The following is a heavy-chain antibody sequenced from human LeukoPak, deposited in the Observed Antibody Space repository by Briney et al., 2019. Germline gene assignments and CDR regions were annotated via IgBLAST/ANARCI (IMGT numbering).Heavy chain of an antibody. CDR2: ISSSGSTI. V-gene: IGHV3-48*04. J-gene: IGHJ3*02. D-gene: IGHD1-26*01. CDR1: GFTFGIHG. Sequence: GGSLRLSCVGSGFTFGIHGMNWVRQAPGKGLEWVSYISSSGSTIYYADSVKGRFTISRDNAKNSLYLQMNSLRAEDTAVYYCARVIGSHDAFDIWGQGTMVTVSS. CDR3: ARVIGSHDAFDI.